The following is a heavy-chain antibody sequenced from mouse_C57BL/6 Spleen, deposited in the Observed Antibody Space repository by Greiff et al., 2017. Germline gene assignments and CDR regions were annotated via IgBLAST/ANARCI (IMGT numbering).Heavy chain of an antibody. J-gene: IGHJ3*01. CDR1: GFTFTSYW. CDR3: ARWDDGLYEGFAY. Sequence: QVQLQQPGAELVKPGASVKMSCKASGFTFTSYWITWVKQRPGQGLEWIGDIYPGSGSTYYNDKFKSKATLTVDTSSSTAYMQLSSLTSEDSAVYYCARWDDGLYEGFAYWGQGTLVTVSA. D-gene: IGHD2-3*01. CDR2: IYPGSGST. V-gene: IGHV1-55*01.